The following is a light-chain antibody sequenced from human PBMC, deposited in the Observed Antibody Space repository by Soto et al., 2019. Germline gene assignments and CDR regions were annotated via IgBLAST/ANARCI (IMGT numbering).Light chain of an antibody. V-gene: IGKV1-5*03. CDR1: QSINSW. Sequence: DIQMTQSPSTLSASVGDRVTITCRAIQSINSWLAWYQQKPGKAPKLLIYKASSLESGVPSRFSGSGSGTEFTLTISSLQPDDFATYYCQQYNSYPWKFGQGTPVEIK. CDR2: KAS. J-gene: IGKJ1*01. CDR3: QQYNSYPWK.